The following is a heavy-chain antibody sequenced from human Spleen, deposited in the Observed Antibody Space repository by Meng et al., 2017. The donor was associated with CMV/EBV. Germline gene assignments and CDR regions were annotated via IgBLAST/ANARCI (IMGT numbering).Heavy chain of an antibody. CDR1: GFTFSRFS. CDR2: ISSDSSSK. CDR3: VRDDCSSGVCYLFDY. V-gene: IGHV3-21*01. D-gene: IGHD2-8*01. J-gene: IGHJ4*02. Sequence: GVLKISCAASGFTFSRFSMNWVRQAPGKGLEWVSSISSDSSSKYYADSVKGRFTVSRDNAKNSLYLQMNSLRAEDTAVYYCVRDDCSSGVCYLFDYWGQGTLVTVSS.